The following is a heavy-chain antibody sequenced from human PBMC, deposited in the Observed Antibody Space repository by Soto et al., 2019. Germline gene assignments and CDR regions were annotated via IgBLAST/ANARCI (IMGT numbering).Heavy chain of an antibody. J-gene: IGHJ6*02. Sequence: GGSLRLSCAASGFTFSSYAMHWVRQAPGKGLEWVAVISYDGSNKYYADSVKGRFTISRDNSKNTLYLQMNSLRAEDTAVYYCARARGSSWHIKAYYYYGMDVWGQGTTVTVS. CDR1: GFTFSSYA. D-gene: IGHD6-13*01. CDR2: ISYDGSNK. CDR3: ARARGSSWHIKAYYYYGMDV. V-gene: IGHV3-30-3*01.